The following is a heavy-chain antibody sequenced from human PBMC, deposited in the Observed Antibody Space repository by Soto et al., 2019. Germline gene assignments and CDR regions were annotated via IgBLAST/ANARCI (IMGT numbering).Heavy chain of an antibody. CDR1: GYSFTNND. CDR3: ARMATFGSLNWFDP. J-gene: IGHJ5*02. D-gene: IGHD3-16*01. Sequence: VSCKASGYSFTNNDVTWVRQATGQGLEWMGWMNPGSGDTGYAQNFQGRVTMTRDISIATAYMELSSLRSDDTAIYYCARMATFGSLNWFDPWGQGTLVTVSS. V-gene: IGHV1-8*01. CDR2: MNPGSGDT.